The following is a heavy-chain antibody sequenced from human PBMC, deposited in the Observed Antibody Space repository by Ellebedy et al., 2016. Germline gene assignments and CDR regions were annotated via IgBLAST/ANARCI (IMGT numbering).Heavy chain of an antibody. V-gene: IGHV3-48*01. CDR2: ILTVDTI. CDR1: GFTFSRYR. D-gene: IGHD3-22*01. J-gene: IGHJ4*02. Sequence: GESLKISCVASGFTFSRYRMNWVRQAPGKGLEWVSPILTVDTIFYADSAKGRFTIPRDNAKNSLYLQMNSLRADDTGVYFCVRDMYDCSGLPDYWGQGTLVTVSS. CDR3: VRDMYDCSGLPDY.